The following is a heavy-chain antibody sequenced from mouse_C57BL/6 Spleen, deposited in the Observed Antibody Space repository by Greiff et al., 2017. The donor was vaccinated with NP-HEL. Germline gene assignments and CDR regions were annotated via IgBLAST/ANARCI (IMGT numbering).Heavy chain of an antibody. D-gene: IGHD1-1*01. J-gene: IGHJ3*01. CDR1: GYTFTSYW. CDR2: IDPSDSET. CDR3: AREGELLRFAY. V-gene: IGHV1-52*01. Sequence: QVQLQQPGAELVRPGSSVKLSCKASGYTFTSYWMHWVKQRPIQGLEWIGNIDPSDSETHYNQKFKDKATLTVDKSSSTAYMQLSSLTSEDSAVYYCAREGELLRFAYWGQGTLVTVSA.